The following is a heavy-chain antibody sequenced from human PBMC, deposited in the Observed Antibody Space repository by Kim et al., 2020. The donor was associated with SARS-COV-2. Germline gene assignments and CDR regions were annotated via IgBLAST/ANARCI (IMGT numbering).Heavy chain of an antibody. CDR2: I. J-gene: IGHJ4*02. CDR3: ARESDVAGNDY. V-gene: IGHV3-48*03. D-gene: IGHD6-19*01. Sequence: IKYADSVKGRFNRSRDNAKNSLYLQMNSLRAEDTAVYYCARESDVAGNDYWGQGTLVTVSS.